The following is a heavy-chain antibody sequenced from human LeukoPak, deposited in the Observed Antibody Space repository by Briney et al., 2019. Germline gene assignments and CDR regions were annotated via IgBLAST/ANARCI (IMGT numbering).Heavy chain of an antibody. CDR2: INHSGST. V-gene: IGHV4-34*01. Sequence: PSETLSLTCAVYGGSFSGYYWSWIRQPPGKGLEWIGEINHSGSTNYNPSLKSRVTISVDTSKNQFSLKLSSVTAADTAVYYCARVADYDILTGPFDYWGQGTLVTVSS. D-gene: IGHD3-9*01. J-gene: IGHJ4*02. CDR3: ARVADYDILTGPFDY. CDR1: GGSFSGYY.